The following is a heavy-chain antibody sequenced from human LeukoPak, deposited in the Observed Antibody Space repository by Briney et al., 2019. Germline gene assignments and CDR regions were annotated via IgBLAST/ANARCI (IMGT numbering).Heavy chain of an antibody. Sequence: KSSETLSLTCTVSGGSISSSSYYWGWIRQPPGKGLEWIGYIYYSGTTNYNPSLKSRVTISVDTSKNQFSLKLSSVTAADTAVYYCARHQFLDGAFDIWGQGTMVTVSS. CDR3: ARHQFLDGAFDI. CDR2: IYYSGTT. D-gene: IGHD3/OR15-3a*01. J-gene: IGHJ3*02. V-gene: IGHV4-61*05. CDR1: GGSISSSSYY.